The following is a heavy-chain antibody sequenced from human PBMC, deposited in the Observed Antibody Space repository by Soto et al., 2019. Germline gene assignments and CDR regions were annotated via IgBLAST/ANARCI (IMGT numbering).Heavy chain of an antibody. D-gene: IGHD2-15*01. CDR3: ARRWGRSFDY. CDR2: TYYSGST. Sequence: SETLSLTCTVSGGSLSSYYWSWIRQPPGKGLEWIGYTYYSGSTNYNPSLKSRVTISVDTSKNQFSLKLSSVTAADTAVYYCARRWGRSFDYWGQGTLVTVSS. J-gene: IGHJ4*02. CDR1: GGSLSSYY. V-gene: IGHV4-59*08.